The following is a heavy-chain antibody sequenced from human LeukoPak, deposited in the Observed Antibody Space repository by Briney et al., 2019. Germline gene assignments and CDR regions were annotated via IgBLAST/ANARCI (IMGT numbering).Heavy chain of an antibody. D-gene: IGHD1-1*01. Sequence: ASETLSLTCTVSGGSISSSSYYWGWIRQPPGKGLEWIGSIYYSGSTYYNPSLKSRVTISVDTSKNQFSLKLSSVTAADTAVYYCARLERRLLFDYWGQGTLVTVSS. CDR3: ARLERRLLFDY. CDR2: IYYSGST. V-gene: IGHV4-39*07. CDR1: GGSISSSSYY. J-gene: IGHJ4*02.